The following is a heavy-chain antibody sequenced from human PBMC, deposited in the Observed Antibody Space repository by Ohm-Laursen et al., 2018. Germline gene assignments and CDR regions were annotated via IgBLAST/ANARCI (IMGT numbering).Heavy chain of an antibody. CDR2: ISGSGGST. D-gene: IGHD1-26*01. CDR1: GFTFSSYA. J-gene: IGHJ4*02. Sequence: SLRLSCSASGFTFSSYAMSWVRQAPGKGLEWVSAISGSGGSTSYADSVKGRFTISRDNSKNTLYLQMNSLRAEDTAVYYCAKSMSGSGSYRSFDYWGQGTLVTVSS. CDR3: AKSMSGSGSYRSFDY. V-gene: IGHV3-23*01.